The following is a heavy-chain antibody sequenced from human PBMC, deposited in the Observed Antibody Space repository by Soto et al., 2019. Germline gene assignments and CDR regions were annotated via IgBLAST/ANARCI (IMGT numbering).Heavy chain of an antibody. Sequence: GGSLRLSCAASGFTFSSYSMNWVRQAPGKGLEWVSSISSSSSYIYYADSVKGRFTISRDNAKNSLYLQMNSLRAEDTAVYYCARTSSGYYAPLDYWGKGTLVTVAS. CDR1: GFTFSSYS. V-gene: IGHV3-21*01. J-gene: IGHJ4*02. CDR3: ARTSSGYYAPLDY. D-gene: IGHD3-22*01. CDR2: ISSSSSYI.